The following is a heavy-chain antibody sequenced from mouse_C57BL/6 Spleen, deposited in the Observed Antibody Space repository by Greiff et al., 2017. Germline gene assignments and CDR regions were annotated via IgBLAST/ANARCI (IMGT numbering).Heavy chain of an antibody. Sequence: EVKLMESGGGLVKPGGSLKLSCAASGFTFSSYAMSWVRQTPEKRLEWVATISDGGSYTYYPDNVKGRFTLSRDNAKNNLYLQMSHLKSEDTAMYYCASFTTVVAPYWGQGTTLTVSS. CDR3: ASFTTVVAPY. V-gene: IGHV5-4*03. J-gene: IGHJ2*01. CDR2: ISDGGSYT. D-gene: IGHD1-1*01. CDR1: GFTFSSYA.